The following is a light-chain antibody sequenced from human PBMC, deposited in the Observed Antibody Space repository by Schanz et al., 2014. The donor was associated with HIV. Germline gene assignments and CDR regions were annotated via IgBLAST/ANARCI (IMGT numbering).Light chain of an antibody. J-gene: IGKJ4*01. Sequence: EIVLTQSPGTLSLSPGQRATLSCRASQPVSSNYLAWYRQKPGQAPRLLIYDASNRATGIPARFSGSGSGTDFTLTISSLEPEDFAVYYCQQRSNWPTFGGGTKVEIK. CDR2: DAS. CDR3: QQRSNWPT. V-gene: IGKV3-11*01. CDR1: QPVSSNY.